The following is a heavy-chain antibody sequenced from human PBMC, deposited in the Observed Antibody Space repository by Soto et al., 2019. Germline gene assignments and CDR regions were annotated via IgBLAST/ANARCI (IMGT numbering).Heavy chain of an antibody. CDR2: IRSKANSYAT. CDR1: GFTFSGSA. J-gene: IGHJ4*02. D-gene: IGHD1-1*01. CDR3: TPEGTGFDY. Sequence: ELQLVESGGGLVQPGGSLKLSCAASGFTFSGSAMHWVRQASGKGLEWVGRIRSKANSYATAYAPSVKGRFTVSRDDSRNTTYLQLNSLKSEDTAVYYCTPEGTGFDYWGQGTLVTVSS. V-gene: IGHV3-73*02.